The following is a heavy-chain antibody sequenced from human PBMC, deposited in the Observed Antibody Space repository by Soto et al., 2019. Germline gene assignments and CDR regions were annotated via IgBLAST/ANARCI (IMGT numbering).Heavy chain of an antibody. V-gene: IGHV3-48*01. CDR1: GFPFSSYS. Sequence: PGGSLRLSCAASGFPFSSYSMNWVRQAPGKGLEWVSYISSSSSTIYYADSVKGRFTISRDNAKNTLYLQMNSLRAEDTAVYYCAKNSVATIFPGDFDYWGQGTLVTVSS. CDR2: ISSSSSTI. D-gene: IGHD5-12*01. CDR3: AKNSVATIFPGDFDY. J-gene: IGHJ4*02.